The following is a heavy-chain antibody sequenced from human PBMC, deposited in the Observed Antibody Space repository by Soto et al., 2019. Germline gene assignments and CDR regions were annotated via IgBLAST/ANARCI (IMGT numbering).Heavy chain of an antibody. CDR2: IRSKSAGGTT. D-gene: IGHD5-18*01. Sequence: PGGSLRLSCAVSGVTLTNVWMNWVRQAPGKGLEWVGRIRSKSAGGTTDYAAPVKGRFAISRDDSKNTLYLQMSSLESGDTAVYYCSHGYGQYFNSWGQGT. V-gene: IGHV3-15*07. J-gene: IGHJ4*02. CDR1: GVTLTNVW. CDR3: SHGYGQYFNS.